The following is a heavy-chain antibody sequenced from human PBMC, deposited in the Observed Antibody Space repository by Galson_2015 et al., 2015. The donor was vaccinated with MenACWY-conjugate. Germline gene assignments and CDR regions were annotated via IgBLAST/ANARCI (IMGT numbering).Heavy chain of an antibody. V-gene: IGHV4-61*01. CDR1: GGSVSSGSY. CDR3: AREYNK. Sequence: SEPLSLTCPVSGGSVSSGSYWPWIPQPPGNGLEWIGLIYSSGSTKYNPSLKSRVTISLDMSNNQVSLKLSSVTAADTAVYYCAREYNKWGQGTLVTVSS. CDR2: IYSSGST. J-gene: IGHJ4*02. D-gene: IGHD1-14*01.